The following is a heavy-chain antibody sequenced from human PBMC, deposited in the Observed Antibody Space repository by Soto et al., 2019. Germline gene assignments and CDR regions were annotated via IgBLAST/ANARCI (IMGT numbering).Heavy chain of an antibody. CDR3: ARDLGNDFWSGYYSKDRYYYYGMDV. Sequence: ASVKVSCKASGYTFTSYYMHWLRQAPGQGLEWMGIINPSGGSTSYAQKFQGRVTMTRDTSTSTVYMELSSLRSEDTAVYYCARDLGNDFWSGYYSKDRYYYYGMDVWGQGTTVTV. D-gene: IGHD3-3*01. J-gene: IGHJ6*02. CDR2: INPSGGST. CDR1: GYTFTSYY. V-gene: IGHV1-46*01.